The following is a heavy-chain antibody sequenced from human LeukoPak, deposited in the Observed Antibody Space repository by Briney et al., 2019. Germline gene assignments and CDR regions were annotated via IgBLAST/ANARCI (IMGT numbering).Heavy chain of an antibody. CDR3: AGTRRYCSGGSCYNWFDP. CDR2: IYICGNT. J-gene: IGHJ5*02. V-gene: IGHV4-61*02. CDR1: GDSISSDTYY. Sequence: PSQTLSLTCTVSGDSISSDTYYWTWIRQPAGKGLEWIGRIYICGNTNYNPSLKSRVTISVDTSKNQFSLNLNSVTAADTAVYYCAGTRRYCSGGSCYNWFDPWGQGTLVTVSS. D-gene: IGHD2-15*01.